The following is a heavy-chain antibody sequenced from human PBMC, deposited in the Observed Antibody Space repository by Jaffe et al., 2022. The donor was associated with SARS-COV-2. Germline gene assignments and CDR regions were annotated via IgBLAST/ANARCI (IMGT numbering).Heavy chain of an antibody. CDR2: INTDSGGT. J-gene: IGHJ6*02. CDR1: GHTFSGDY. Sequence: QAQLVQSGAEVKKPGASVKVACKASGHTFSGDYIHWVRQAPGQVPEWMGRINTDSGGTNYAQKFQGRATMTRDPSVSTIYLEVRRLRYDDTAIYYCARDAGAYSASWDVYNYNGLDIWGQGTTVTVS. V-gene: IGHV1-2*06. D-gene: IGHD6-13*01. CDR3: ARDAGAYSASWDVYNYNGLDI.